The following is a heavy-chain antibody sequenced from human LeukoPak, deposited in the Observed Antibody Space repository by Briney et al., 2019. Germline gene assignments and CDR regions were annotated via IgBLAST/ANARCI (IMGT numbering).Heavy chain of an antibody. V-gene: IGHV3-33*01. D-gene: IGHD3-10*01. Sequence: GRSLRLSCAASGFTFSSYAMHWVRQAPGKGLEWVAVIWYDGSNKYYADSVKGLFTISRDNSKNTLYLQMNSLRAEDTAVYYWARTQGRFYGSGSYEGFDYWGQGTLVTVSS. J-gene: IGHJ4*02. CDR2: IWYDGSNK. CDR3: ARTQGRFYGSGSYEGFDY. CDR1: GFTFSSYA.